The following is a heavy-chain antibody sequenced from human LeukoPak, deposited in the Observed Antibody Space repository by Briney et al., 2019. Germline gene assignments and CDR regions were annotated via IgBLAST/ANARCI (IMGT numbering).Heavy chain of an antibody. CDR1: GFTFRSYA. Sequence: PGGSLRLSCAASGFTFRSYAMSWVRQAPGKGLEWVSGISSSGTGTFYADSVKGRFTISRDNSKNTLYLQMNSLRAEDTAVYYCARYRRLVVTALDYWGQGTLVTVSS. V-gene: IGHV3-23*01. J-gene: IGHJ4*02. CDR3: ARYRRLVVTALDY. D-gene: IGHD2-21*02. CDR2: ISSSGTGT.